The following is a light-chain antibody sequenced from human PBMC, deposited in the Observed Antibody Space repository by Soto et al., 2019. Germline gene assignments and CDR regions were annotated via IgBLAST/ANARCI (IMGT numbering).Light chain of an antibody. CDR2: GAS. Sequence: EIVLTQSPGTLSLSPGGRASLSCRASQSIGPYLAWYQQKPGQAPRLLIYGASSRATGIPDRFSGSGSGTDFALTISRLEPEDLAVYFCQQYANSPFTFGPGTKVDIK. J-gene: IGKJ3*01. V-gene: IGKV3-20*01. CDR3: QQYANSPFT. CDR1: QSIGPY.